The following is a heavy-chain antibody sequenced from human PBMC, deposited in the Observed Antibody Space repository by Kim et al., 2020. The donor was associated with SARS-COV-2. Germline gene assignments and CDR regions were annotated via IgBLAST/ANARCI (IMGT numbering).Heavy chain of an antibody. Sequence: DTVKVRSAISRDTAKNSLYMQMTRLRAEDTAVYYCARPYQRGYSYGPFDYWGQGTLVTVSS. V-gene: IGHV3-7*01. J-gene: IGHJ4*02. D-gene: IGHD5-18*01. CDR3: ARPYQRGYSYGPFDY.